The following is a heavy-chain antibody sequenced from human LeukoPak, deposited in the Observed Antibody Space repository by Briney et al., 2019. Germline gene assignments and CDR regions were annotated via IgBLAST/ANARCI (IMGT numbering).Heavy chain of an antibody. J-gene: IGHJ6*02. CDR2: ISSSRSYI. CDR1: GFTFKTYT. Sequence: PGGSLRLSCAASGFTFKTYTMHWVRQPPGMGLEWVSSISSSRSYIFYADSVKGRFTFSRDNAKNSLYLQMSSLRAEDAAVYYCAREGGYQYYYAMDVWGQGTTVTVSS. CDR3: AREGGYQYYYAMDV. V-gene: IGHV3-21*01. D-gene: IGHD3-16*01.